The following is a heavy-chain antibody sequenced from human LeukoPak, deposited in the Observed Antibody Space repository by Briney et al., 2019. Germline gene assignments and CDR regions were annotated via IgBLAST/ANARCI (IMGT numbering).Heavy chain of an antibody. J-gene: IGHJ4*01. D-gene: IGHD1-7*01. V-gene: IGHV4-4*07. CDR1: GVSISSYY. Sequence: HSETLSLTCTVSGVSISSYYWSWIRQPAGKGLELIGHIHTSGSTHYNPSLKSRATTSADTSKNQFSLNMCSVTAADTAAYYCSGGWKYLDYWGQGTLVTVSS. CDR3: SGGWKYLDY. CDR2: IHTSGST.